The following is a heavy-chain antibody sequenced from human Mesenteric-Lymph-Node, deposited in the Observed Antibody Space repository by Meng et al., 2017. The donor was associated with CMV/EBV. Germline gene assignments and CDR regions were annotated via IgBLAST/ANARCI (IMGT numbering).Heavy chain of an antibody. Sequence: GESLKISCAASGFSFNSYCMHWVRQAPGKGLEWVTHIRYDGSDRYYGHSVTGRFTISRDNSQNSLFLQMNSLRPEDTAVYYCVREVLVVVITDSDAFDIWGQGTMVTVSS. J-gene: IGHJ3*02. D-gene: IGHD3-22*01. V-gene: IGHV3-30*02. CDR3: VREVLVVVITDSDAFDI. CDR1: GFSFNSYC. CDR2: IRYDGSDR.